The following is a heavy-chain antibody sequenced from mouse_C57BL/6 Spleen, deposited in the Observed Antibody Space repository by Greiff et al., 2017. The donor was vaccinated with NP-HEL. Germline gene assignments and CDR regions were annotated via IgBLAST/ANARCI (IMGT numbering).Heavy chain of an antibody. J-gene: IGHJ3*01. CDR2: IFPRDGRT. CDR1: GYTFTDHP. V-gene: IGHV1-78*01. CDR3: ARSGYGNYPFAY. D-gene: IGHD2-1*01. Sequence: QVQLQQSDAELVKPGASVKISCQVSGYTFTDHPIHWMKQGPEPGLDWIGYIFPRDGRTKYNEKFKGKATLTADKSSSTAYMQLNSLTSEDSAVYFCARSGYGNYPFAYWGQGTLVTVSA.